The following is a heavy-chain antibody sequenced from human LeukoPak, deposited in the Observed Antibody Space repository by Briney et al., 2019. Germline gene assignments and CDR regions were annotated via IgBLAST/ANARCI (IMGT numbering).Heavy chain of an antibody. CDR3: VTGGHYFGD. Sequence: GGSLRLSCAASGFTFSSYAMSWVRQAPGKGPEWVAHIKSKIDGGTTDYGAPVKGRFTMSRDESRNALSLQMNSLETEDTALYYCVTGGHYFGDWGRGTLVIVSS. J-gene: IGHJ4*02. V-gene: IGHV3-15*01. CDR1: GFTFSSYA. CDR2: IKSKIDGGTT. D-gene: IGHD2-21*01.